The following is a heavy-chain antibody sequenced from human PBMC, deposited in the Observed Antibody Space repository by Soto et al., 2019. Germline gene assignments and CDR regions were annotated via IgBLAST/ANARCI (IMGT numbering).Heavy chain of an antibody. Sequence: SETLFLTCAFYGGSFSGYYWSWIRQPAGKGLEWIGEINHSGSTNYNPSLKSRVTISVDTSKTQFSLTLTSVTAADTAIYYCARIFDFWNGYGYGRDVWGQGTTVTVSS. CDR1: GGSFSGYY. CDR3: ARIFDFWNGYGYGRDV. D-gene: IGHD3-3*01. CDR2: INHSGST. V-gene: IGHV4-34*01. J-gene: IGHJ6*02.